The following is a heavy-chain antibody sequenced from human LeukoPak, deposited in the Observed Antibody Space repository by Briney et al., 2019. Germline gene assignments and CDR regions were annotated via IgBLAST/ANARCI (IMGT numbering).Heavy chain of an antibody. CDR3: ARRSYDILTGYYNVGY. J-gene: IGHJ4*02. V-gene: IGHV4-39*01. CDR1: GGSISSSSYY. CDR2: IYYSGST. Sequence: SETLSLTCTVSGGSISSSSYYWGWIRQPPGKGLEWIGSIYYSGSTYYNPSLKSRVTISVDTSKNQFSLKLSSVTAADTAVYYCARRSYDILTGYYNVGYWGQGTLVTVSS. D-gene: IGHD3-9*01.